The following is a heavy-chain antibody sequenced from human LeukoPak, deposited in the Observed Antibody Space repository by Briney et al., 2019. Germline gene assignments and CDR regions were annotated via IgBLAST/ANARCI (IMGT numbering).Heavy chain of an antibody. CDR2: INTSGDS. J-gene: IGHJ6*03. CDR3: ARDWGVGGRPGYMDV. CDR1: GSSISGYY. D-gene: IGHD6-6*01. V-gene: IGHV4-4*07. Sequence: SETLSLTCTVSGSSISGYYWSWIRQPAGKGLEWIGRINTSGDSNYNPSLKSRVTMSVDTSKNQFSLKVSSVTAADTAVYFCARDWGVGGRPGYMDVWGKGTTVTVSS.